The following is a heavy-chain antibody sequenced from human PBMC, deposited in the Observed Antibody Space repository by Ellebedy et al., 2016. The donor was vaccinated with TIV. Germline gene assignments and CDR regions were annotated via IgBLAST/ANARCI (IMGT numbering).Heavy chain of an antibody. CDR1: GFTFRTYW. V-gene: IGHV3-74*01. Sequence: PGGSLRLSCAASGFTFRTYWMHWVRQAPGKGLVWVSHINNYGSTTDYADFVKGRFTISRDNAKSTLYLQMNSLRADETGVYFGVRSRGTPVVSYGLAVWGRGTAVTVSS. D-gene: IGHD2-21*01. J-gene: IGHJ6*02. CDR3: VRSRGTPVVSYGLAV. CDR2: INNYGSTT.